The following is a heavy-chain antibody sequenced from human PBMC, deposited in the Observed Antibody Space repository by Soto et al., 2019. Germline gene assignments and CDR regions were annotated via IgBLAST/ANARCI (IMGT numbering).Heavy chain of an antibody. V-gene: IGHV3-33*01. Sequence: GGSLRLSCAASGFTFSSYGMHWVRQAPGKGLEWVAVIWYDGSNKYYADSVKGRFTISRDNSKNTLYLQMNSLRAEDTAVYYCARISYSSSWYRFDYWGQATLVTVSS. D-gene: IGHD6-13*01. J-gene: IGHJ4*02. CDR2: IWYDGSNK. CDR1: GFTFSSYG. CDR3: ARISYSSSWYRFDY.